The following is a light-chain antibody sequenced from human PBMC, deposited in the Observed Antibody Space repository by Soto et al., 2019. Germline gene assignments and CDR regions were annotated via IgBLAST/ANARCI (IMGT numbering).Light chain of an antibody. CDR2: AAS. V-gene: IGKV1-6*01. Sequence: AIQMTQSPSSLSASVGDRVTITCRASQGIRNDLGWYQQKPGKDPKVLIYAASSLESGVPSRFSGSGSGTDFTLTISSPQPEDSATYYCLQEYNYPRTFGQGTKVEVK. CDR1: QGIRND. J-gene: IGKJ1*01. CDR3: LQEYNYPRT.